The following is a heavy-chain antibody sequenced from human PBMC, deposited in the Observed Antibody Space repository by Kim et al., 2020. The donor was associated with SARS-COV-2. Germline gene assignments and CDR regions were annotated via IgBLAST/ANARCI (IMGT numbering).Heavy chain of an antibody. V-gene: IGHV3-23*01. CDR3: AKGTYYYDSSGYRFDP. J-gene: IGHJ5*02. D-gene: IGHD3-22*01. Sequence: LKGRFTISMDHTKNTLYLKMNSLRAEDTAVYYCAKGTYYYDSSGYRFDPWGQGTLVTVSS.